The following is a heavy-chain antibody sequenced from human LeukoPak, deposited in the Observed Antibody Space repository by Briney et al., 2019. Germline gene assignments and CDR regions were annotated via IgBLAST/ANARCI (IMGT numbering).Heavy chain of an antibody. CDR2: ISSSGSTI. J-gene: IGHJ4*02. CDR1: GFTFSSYE. CDR3: ARAKPKNMVRGLIMRRESRYYFDY. V-gene: IGHV3-48*03. Sequence: GGSLRLSFAASGFTFSSYEMNWVRQAPGKGLEWVSYISSSGSTIYYADSVKGRFTISRDNTKSTLYIQMTSLRAEGTVVYYCARAKPKNMVRGLIMRRESRYYFDYWGQGTLVTVSS. D-gene: IGHD3-10*01.